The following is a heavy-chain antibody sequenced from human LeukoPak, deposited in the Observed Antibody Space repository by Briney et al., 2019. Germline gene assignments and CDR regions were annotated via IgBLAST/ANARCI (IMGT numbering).Heavy chain of an antibody. J-gene: IGHJ4*02. CDR3: ARQNYGSAPLRY. CDR2: INHSGST. Sequence: SETLSLTCGVYGGSFSGYYWNWIRQSPGKGLEWIGEINHSGSTNYNPSLMSRVTISVDTSKNQFSLKLSSVTAADTAVYFCARQNYGSAPLRYWGQGTLVTVSS. CDR1: GGSFSGYY. V-gene: IGHV4-34*01. D-gene: IGHD3-10*01.